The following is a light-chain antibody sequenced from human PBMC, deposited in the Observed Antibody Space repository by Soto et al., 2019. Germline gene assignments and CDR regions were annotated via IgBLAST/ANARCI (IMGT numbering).Light chain of an antibody. Sequence: IRLTQSPSTLSASVGDRVTITCRASQSISSGRFAWYQQKPGKAPELLIYKVSTLESGVPSRFSGSGSGKEFTLAISSLRPDDLATYYCQQYDHYSFTFGGGTKVEI. J-gene: IGKJ4*01. CDR1: QSISSGR. CDR3: QQYDHYSFT. V-gene: IGKV1-5*03. CDR2: KVS.